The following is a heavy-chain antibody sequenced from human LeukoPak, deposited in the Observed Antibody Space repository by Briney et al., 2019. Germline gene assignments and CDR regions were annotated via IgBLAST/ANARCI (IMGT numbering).Heavy chain of an antibody. V-gene: IGHV4-34*01. CDR3: ARLGSYGPLTFDY. Sequence: PSETLSLTCAVYGGSFSGYYWSWIRQPPGKGLEWIGEINHSGSTNYNPSLKSRVTISVDTSKNQFSLKLSSVTAADTAVYYCARLGSYGPLTFDYWGQGTLVTVSS. D-gene: IGHD5-18*01. CDR1: GGSFSGYY. CDR2: INHSGST. J-gene: IGHJ4*02.